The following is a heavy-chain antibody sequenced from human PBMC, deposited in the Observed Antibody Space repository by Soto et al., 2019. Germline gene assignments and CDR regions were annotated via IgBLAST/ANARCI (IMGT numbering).Heavy chain of an antibody. CDR3: ARRWGFTFDD. V-gene: IGHV4-59*08. D-gene: IGHD1-26*01. J-gene: IGHJ4*02. CDR2: IYYSGST. CDR1: GGSISSYY. Sequence: SETLSLTCTVSGGSISSYYWRWIRQPPGKGLEWIGYIYYSGSTNYNPSLKSRGTISVGTAKNQFSLKLSSGTAADTAVYYCARRWGFTFDDWGQGTLVTVSS.